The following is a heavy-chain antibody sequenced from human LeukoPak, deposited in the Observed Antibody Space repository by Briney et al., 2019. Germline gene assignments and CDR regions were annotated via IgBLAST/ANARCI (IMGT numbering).Heavy chain of an antibody. V-gene: IGHV4-59*01. Sequence: WETLSLTCTVSGGSISSYYWSWIRQPPGKGLEWIGDIYYSGSSNYNPSLKSRVTISVDTSKNQVSLKLSSVTAADTAVYYCARGAWYSSSWYEYFQHWGQGTLVTVSS. J-gene: IGHJ1*01. D-gene: IGHD6-13*01. CDR3: ARGAWYSSSWYEYFQH. CDR2: IYYSGSS. CDR1: GGSISSYY.